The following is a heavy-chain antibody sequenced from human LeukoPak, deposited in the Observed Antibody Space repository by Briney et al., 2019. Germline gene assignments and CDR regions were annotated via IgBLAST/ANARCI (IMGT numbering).Heavy chain of an antibody. CDR3: ARDKGYGSGNFWSVDY. D-gene: IGHD3-10*01. J-gene: IGHJ4*02. Sequence: GGSLRLSCAASGFTFSDYYMNWVRQAPGKGLEWVSSISSSSSYIYYADSVKGRFTISRDNAKNSLYLQMNSLRAEDTAVYYCARDKGYGSGNFWSVDYWGQGTLVTVSS. CDR2: ISSSSSYI. CDR1: GFTFSDYY. V-gene: IGHV3-21*01.